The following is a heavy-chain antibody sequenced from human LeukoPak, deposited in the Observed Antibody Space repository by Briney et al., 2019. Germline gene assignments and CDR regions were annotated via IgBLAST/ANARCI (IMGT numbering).Heavy chain of an antibody. D-gene: IGHD6-19*01. CDR3: ARDRIAVAENYYYYGMDV. J-gene: IGHJ6*02. CDR2: INPSGGST. Sequence: ASVKVSCKASGYTFTSYYMHWVRQAPGQGLEWMGIINPSGGSTSYAQKFQGRVTMTRDTSTSTVYMELSSLRSEDTAVYYCARDRIAVAENYYYYGMDVWGQGTTVTVSS. CDR1: GYTFTSYY. V-gene: IGHV1-46*01.